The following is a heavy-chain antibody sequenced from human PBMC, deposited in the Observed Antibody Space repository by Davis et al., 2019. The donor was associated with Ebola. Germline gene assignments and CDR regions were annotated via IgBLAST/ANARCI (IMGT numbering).Heavy chain of an antibody. J-gene: IGHJ2*01. Sequence: SETLSLTCAVSGGSISSSNWWSWVRQPPGKGLEWIGEINHSGSTNYNPSLWGRVTISIDTSKKQFSLKLSSVTVADTAVYYCARGGEYGSGSSNWYFDLWGRGTLVTVSS. D-gene: IGHD3-10*01. CDR2: INHSGST. CDR3: ARGGEYGSGSSNWYFDL. CDR1: GGSISSSNW. V-gene: IGHV4-4*02.